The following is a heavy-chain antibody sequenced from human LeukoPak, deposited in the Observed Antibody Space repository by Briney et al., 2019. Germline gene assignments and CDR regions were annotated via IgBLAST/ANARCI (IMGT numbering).Heavy chain of an antibody. CDR1: GCTFTSYY. V-gene: IGHV1-46*01. D-gene: IGHD3-22*01. CDR2: INPSGGST. CDR3: ALGSGYGDY. J-gene: IGHJ4*02. Sequence: ASVKVSCKASGCTFTSYYTHWVRQAPGQGLEWMGIINPSGGSTNYAQKFQGRVTMTRDTSTNTVYMELSSLRSEDTAVYYCALGSGYGDYWGQGTLVTVSS.